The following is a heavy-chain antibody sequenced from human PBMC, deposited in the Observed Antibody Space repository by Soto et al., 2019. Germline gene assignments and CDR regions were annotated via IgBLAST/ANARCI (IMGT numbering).Heavy chain of an antibody. J-gene: IGHJ6*03. CDR3: ARGLILWFGELSRRGGYYYYMDV. V-gene: IGHV4-34*01. CDR1: GGSLSGYQ. D-gene: IGHD3-10*01. CDR2: INDSGKI. Sequence: QVQLQQWGAGLLKPSETLSLTCAVYGGSLSGYQWSWIRQTPGKGLEWIGEINDSGKINYTPSLKSRVPILHNTPRKQISMKLSAVTAADSAVYYCARGLILWFGELSRRGGYYYYMDVWGKGTTVAVSS.